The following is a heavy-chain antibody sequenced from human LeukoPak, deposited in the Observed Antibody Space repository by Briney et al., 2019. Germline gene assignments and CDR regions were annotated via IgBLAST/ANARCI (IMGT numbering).Heavy chain of an antibody. CDR1: GYTFTRYY. CDR2: ISPSGGST. V-gene: IGHV1-46*01. Sequence: ASVKVSCKAFGYTFTRYYMHWVRQAPGQGPEWMGVISPSGGSTTYAQKFQGRVTLTRDMSTSTDYLELSSLRSEDTAVYYCAKDAFSGIAVAGYWYFDLWGRGTLVTVSS. D-gene: IGHD6-19*01. CDR3: AKDAFSGIAVAGYWYFDL. J-gene: IGHJ2*01.